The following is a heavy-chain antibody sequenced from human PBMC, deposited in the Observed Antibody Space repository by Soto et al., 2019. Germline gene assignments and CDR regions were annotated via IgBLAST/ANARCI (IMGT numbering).Heavy chain of an antibody. CDR2: INPSGGST. Sequence: ASVNVSCKASGYAFTSYYIHWVRQAPGQGLECMGIINPSGGSTSYAQKFQGRVTMTRDTSTSTVYMELSSLRSEDTAVYYCARTLTYYDILTGYQTYYYYGMDVWGQGTTVTVSS. V-gene: IGHV1-46*01. CDR1: GYAFTSYY. CDR3: ARTLTYYDILTGYQTYYYYGMDV. D-gene: IGHD3-9*01. J-gene: IGHJ6*02.